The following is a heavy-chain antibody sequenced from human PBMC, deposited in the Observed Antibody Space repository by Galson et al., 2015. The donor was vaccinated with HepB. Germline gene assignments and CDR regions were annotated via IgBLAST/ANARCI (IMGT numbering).Heavy chain of an antibody. CDR2: ISSSSSTI. V-gene: IGHV3-48*01. Sequence: SLRLSCAASGFTFSSYSMNWVRQAPGKGLEWVSYISSSSSTIYYADSVKGRFTISRDNAKNSLYLQMNSLRAEDTAVYYCARVGPYCGGDCSDYYYYYGMDVWGQGTTVTVSS. CDR3: ARVGPYCGGDCSDYYYYYGMDV. CDR1: GFTFSSYS. D-gene: IGHD2-21*02. J-gene: IGHJ6*02.